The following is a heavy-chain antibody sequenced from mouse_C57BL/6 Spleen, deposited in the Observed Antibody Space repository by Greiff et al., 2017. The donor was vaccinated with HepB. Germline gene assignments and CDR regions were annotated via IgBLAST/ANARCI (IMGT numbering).Heavy chain of an antibody. D-gene: IGHD1-1*01. CDR2: IWSDGST. Sequence: VQVVESGPGLVAPSQSLSITCTVSGFSLTSYGVHWVRQPPGKGLEWLVVIWSDGSTTYNSALKSRLSISKDNSKSQAFLKMNSLQPDDTAIYYCARSNYNGSGDGYVDVWGTGTTVTVSS. CDR3: ARSNYNGSGDGYVDV. J-gene: IGHJ1*03. V-gene: IGHV2-6*03. CDR1: GFSLTSYG.